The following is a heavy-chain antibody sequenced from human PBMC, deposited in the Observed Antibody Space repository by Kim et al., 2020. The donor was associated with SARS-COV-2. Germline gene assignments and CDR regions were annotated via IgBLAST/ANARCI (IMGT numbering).Heavy chain of an antibody. Sequence: GGSLRLSCAASGFTFSSYGMHWVRQAPGKGLEWVAVISYDGSNKYYADSVKGRFTISRDNSKNTLYLQMNSLRAEDTAVYYCARDRYSSSWYPTYYYYGMDVWGQGTTVTVSS. D-gene: IGHD6-13*01. CDR1: GFTFSSYG. CDR2: ISYDGSNK. V-gene: IGHV3-33*05. J-gene: IGHJ6*02. CDR3: ARDRYSSSWYPTYYYYGMDV.